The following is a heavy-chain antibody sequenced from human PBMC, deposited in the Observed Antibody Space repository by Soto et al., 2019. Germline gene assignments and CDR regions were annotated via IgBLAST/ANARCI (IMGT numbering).Heavy chain of an antibody. Sequence: PSETLSLTWAVDGRSFSGYYWSWIRQPPGKGLEWIGEINHSGSTNYNPSLKSRVTISVDTSKNQFSLKLSSVTAADTAVYSCAVKGVVVVRPVYFDYWGQGTLVTVSS. D-gene: IGHD2-15*01. CDR1: GRSFSGYY. J-gene: IGHJ4*02. CDR3: AVKGVVVVRPVYFDY. V-gene: IGHV4-34*01. CDR2: INHSGST.